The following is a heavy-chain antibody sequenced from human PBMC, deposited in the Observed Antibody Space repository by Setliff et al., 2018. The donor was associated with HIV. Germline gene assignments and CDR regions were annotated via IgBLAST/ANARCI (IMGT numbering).Heavy chain of an antibody. CDR1: GASIRSHY. Sequence: SETLSLTCTVSGASIRSHYWSWIRQAPGKGLEWIGNIYTSGSTNYNPSLKSRVTISVDTSKNQFSLRLTSVTAADTAVYYCARERSRGYTDPPRFDYWGQGTLVTVSS. D-gene: IGHD5-18*01. CDR3: ARERSRGYTDPPRFDY. CDR2: IYTSGST. V-gene: IGHV4-4*08. J-gene: IGHJ4*02.